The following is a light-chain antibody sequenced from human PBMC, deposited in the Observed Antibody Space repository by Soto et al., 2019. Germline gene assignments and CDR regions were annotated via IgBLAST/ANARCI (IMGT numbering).Light chain of an antibody. CDR1: QSVGNF. Sequence: EIVLTQSPATLSLSPGERATLSCRASQSVGNFLAWYQQKPGQSPRLLIYGASNRATGVPARFSGSGSGADFTLTISHLEPEDFAVYYCQHRTNWPPFTFGPGTKVDI. V-gene: IGKV3-11*01. CDR3: QHRTNWPPFT. CDR2: GAS. J-gene: IGKJ3*01.